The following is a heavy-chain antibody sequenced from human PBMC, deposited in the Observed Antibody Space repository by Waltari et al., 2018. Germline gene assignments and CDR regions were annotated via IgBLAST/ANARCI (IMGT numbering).Heavy chain of an antibody. J-gene: IGHJ3*02. CDR3: ARVPYNWNYGSFAFDI. CDR1: GGSISSGGYS. CDR2: IYHSGST. Sequence: QLQLQESGSGLVKPSQTLSLTCAVSGGSISSGGYSWSWIRQPTGKGLEWIGYIYHSGSTYYNPSLKSRVTISVDRSKNQFSLKLSSVTAADTAVYYCARVPYNWNYGSFAFDIWGQGTMVTVSS. D-gene: IGHD1-7*01. V-gene: IGHV4-30-2*01.